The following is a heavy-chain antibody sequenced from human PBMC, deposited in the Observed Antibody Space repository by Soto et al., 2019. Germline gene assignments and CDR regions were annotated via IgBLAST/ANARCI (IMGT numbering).Heavy chain of an antibody. CDR3: AKDQFPLYYYDSSGYYRVDAFDI. CDR1: GFTFSSYA. CDR2: ISGRGGST. Sequence: HPGGSLRLSCAASGFTFSSYAMSWVRQAPEKGQEWVSAISGRGGSTYYADSVKGRFTISRDNSKNTLYLQMNSLRAEDTAVYYCAKDQFPLYYYDSSGYYRVDAFDIWGQGTMVTVSS. V-gene: IGHV3-23*01. D-gene: IGHD3-22*01. J-gene: IGHJ3*02.